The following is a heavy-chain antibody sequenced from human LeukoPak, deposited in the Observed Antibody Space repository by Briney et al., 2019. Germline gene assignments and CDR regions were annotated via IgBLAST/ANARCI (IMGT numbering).Heavy chain of an antibody. CDR3: ARASLVTIFAGVNTDY. J-gene: IGHJ4*02. Sequence: ASVKVSCKASGYTFTIYGISWVRQAPGQGLEWMGWISAYNGNTNYAQKLQGRVTMTTDTSTSTAYMELRSLRSDDTAVYYCARASLVTIFAGVNTDYWGQGTLVTVSS. CDR1: GYTFTIYG. CDR2: ISAYNGNT. V-gene: IGHV1-18*01. D-gene: IGHD4-11*01.